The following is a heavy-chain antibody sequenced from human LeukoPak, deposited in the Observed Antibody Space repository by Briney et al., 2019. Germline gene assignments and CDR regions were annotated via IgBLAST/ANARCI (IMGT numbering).Heavy chain of an antibody. D-gene: IGHD3-10*01. Sequence: SQTLSPTWPISGDSLSNKNVAWNWIRHSPSRGLEWLGRTYYRPKLNTDYAVSVKSRIAINSDTSKNQFSLQLNSVTPEDTGVYYCGRGSHSSFDYWGQGTLVTVSS. CDR3: GRGSHSSFDY. J-gene: IGHJ4*02. CDR1: GDSLSNKNVA. CDR2: TYYRPKLNT. V-gene: IGHV6-1*01.